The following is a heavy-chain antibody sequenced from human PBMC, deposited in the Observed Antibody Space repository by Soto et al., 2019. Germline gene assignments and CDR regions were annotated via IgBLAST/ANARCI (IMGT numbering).Heavy chain of an antibody. V-gene: IGHV3-33*01. CDR1: GFTFSRNG. CDR3: ATDVNPGFYYVDS. D-gene: IGHD3-10*01. J-gene: IGHJ4*02. CDR2: IWHDATDK. Sequence: QVQLVESGGGGVQPGESLRLSCTASGFTFSRNGMHWVRQAPGKGLEWVAVIWHDATDKYYGDSVNGRFTISRDNSKNTLYLQMDSLRVEDTAVYYCATDVNPGFYYVDSWGQGTLVTVSS.